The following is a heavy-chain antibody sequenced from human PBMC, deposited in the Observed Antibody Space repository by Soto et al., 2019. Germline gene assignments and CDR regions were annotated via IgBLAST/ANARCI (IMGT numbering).Heavy chain of an antibody. Sequence: LRRSCAASGFTFSIFGMHWVRQAPGKGLEWVALISYDGSNKYYADSVKGRFTISRDKSKNTLYLEMNRLRAEDTAVYYCAKDRGWSSADLDYWGQGTLVTVSS. V-gene: IGHV3-30*18. J-gene: IGHJ4*02. D-gene: IGHD6-19*01. CDR2: ISYDGSNK. CDR3: AKDRGWSSADLDY. CDR1: GFTFSIFG.